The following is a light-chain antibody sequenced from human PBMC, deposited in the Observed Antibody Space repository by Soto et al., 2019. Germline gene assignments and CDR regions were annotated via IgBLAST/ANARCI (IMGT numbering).Light chain of an antibody. CDR3: QTWGTGSVV. CDR2: LNSDGSH. Sequence: QPVLTQSPSASASLGASVKLTCTLSSGHSSYAIAWHQQQPEEGPRYLMKLNSDGSHSKGDGIPDRFSGSSSGAERYLTISSLQSEDEADYYCQTWGTGSVVFGGGTKVTVL. V-gene: IGLV4-69*01. J-gene: IGLJ2*01. CDR1: SGHSSYA.